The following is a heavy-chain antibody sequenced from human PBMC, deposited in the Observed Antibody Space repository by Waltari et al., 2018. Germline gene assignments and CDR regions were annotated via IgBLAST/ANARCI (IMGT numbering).Heavy chain of an antibody. CDR1: GFTFSTYA. V-gene: IGHV3-23*01. CDR2: ISDSGVNT. D-gene: IGHD2-2*01. Sequence: EVQLLESGGGLVQPGGSLRVSCAASGFTFSTYALPCVPQTPGKGLEWVSAISDSGVNTYYADSVKGRFTISRDNSKNTLYLQMNSLRAEDTAVYYCAKYCIYASCPAGAYYGMDVWGQGTTVTVSS. J-gene: IGHJ6*02. CDR3: AKYCIYASCPAGAYYGMDV.